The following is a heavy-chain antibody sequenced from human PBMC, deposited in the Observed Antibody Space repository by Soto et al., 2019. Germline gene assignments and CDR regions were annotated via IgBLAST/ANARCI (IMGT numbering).Heavy chain of an antibody. J-gene: IGHJ6*02. V-gene: IGHV3-72*01. CDR3: AMLGGWSGGSSGMDV. CDR1: GLIFSDYH. D-gene: IGHD6-19*01. Sequence: GGSLRLLCAASGLIFSDYHMDWVRQAPRKGLEWVGRIRRKANSYTTEYAASVKGRFTISRDDSKNSLYLQMNSLKSEDTAVYYCAMLGGWSGGSSGMDVWGQGTTVTVSS. CDR2: IRRKANSYTT.